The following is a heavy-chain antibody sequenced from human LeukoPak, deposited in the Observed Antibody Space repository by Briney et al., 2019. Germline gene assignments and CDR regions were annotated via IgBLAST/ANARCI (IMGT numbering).Heavy chain of an antibody. CDR2: IWYDGSNK. J-gene: IGHJ4*02. CDR1: GFTFSSYG. Sequence: GGSLRLSCAASGFTFSSYGMHWVRQAPGKGLEWVAVIWYDGSNKYYADSVKGRFTISRDNSKNTLYLQMNSLRAEDTAVYYCARGAYYYDSSGYEDYWGQGTLVTVSS. CDR3: ARGAYYYDSSGYEDY. V-gene: IGHV3-33*01. D-gene: IGHD3-22*01.